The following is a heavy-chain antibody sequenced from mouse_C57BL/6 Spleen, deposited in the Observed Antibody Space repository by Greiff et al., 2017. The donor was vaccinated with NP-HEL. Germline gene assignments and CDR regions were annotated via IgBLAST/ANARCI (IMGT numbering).Heavy chain of an antibody. CDR2: IDPSDSYT. D-gene: IGHD1-1*01. Sequence: VQLQQSGAELVMPGASVKLSCKASGYTFTSYWMHWVKQRPGHGLEWIGEIDPSDSYTNYNQKFKGKSTLTVDKSSSTAYMQLSSLTSEDSAVYDCARGYYGNWYFDVWGTGTTVTVSS. J-gene: IGHJ1*03. CDR3: ARGYYGNWYFDV. CDR1: GYTFTSYW. V-gene: IGHV1-69*01.